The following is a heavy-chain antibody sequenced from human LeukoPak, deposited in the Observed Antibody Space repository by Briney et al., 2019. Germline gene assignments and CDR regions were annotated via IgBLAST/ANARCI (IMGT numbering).Heavy chain of an antibody. Sequence: SQTLSLTCTVSGGSISSGGYYWGWIRQPPGKGLEWIGSIYYSGSTYYNPSLKSRVTISVDTSKNQFSLKLSSVTAADTAVYYCARQNYYDVYYFDYWGQGTLVTVSS. CDR2: IYYSGST. D-gene: IGHD3-22*01. V-gene: IGHV4-39*01. CDR3: ARQNYYDVYYFDY. CDR1: GGSISSGGYY. J-gene: IGHJ4*02.